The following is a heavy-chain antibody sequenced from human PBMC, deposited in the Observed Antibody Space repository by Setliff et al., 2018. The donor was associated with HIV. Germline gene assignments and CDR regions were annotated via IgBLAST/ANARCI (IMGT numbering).Heavy chain of an antibody. V-gene: IGHV4-34*01. Sequence: SETLSLTCAVYGGSFSGYYWSWIRQPPGKGLEWIGEINHSGSTDYNPSLKSRVTISVDTSKNQLSLKLRSVTAADTAVYYCAREKGYSDTRGHYYGGVFENCGQGTQVTVSS. D-gene: IGHD3-22*01. CDR1: GGSFSGYY. CDR3: AREKGYSDTRGHYYGGVFEN. CDR2: INHSGST. J-gene: IGHJ4*02.